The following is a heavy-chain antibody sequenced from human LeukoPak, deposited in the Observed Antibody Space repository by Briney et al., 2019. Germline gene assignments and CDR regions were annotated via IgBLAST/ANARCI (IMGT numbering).Heavy chain of an antibody. J-gene: IGHJ6*03. CDR1: GFTFSSYS. D-gene: IGHD1-14*01. CDR3: ARERSPTVYYYYYYYMDV. CDR2: ISSSSSYI. Sequence: GGSLRLSCAASGFTFSSYSMNWVRQAPGKGLEGVSSISSSSSYIYYADSVKGRFTISRDNAKNSLYLQMNSLRAEDTAVYYCARERSPTVYYYYYYYMDVWGKGTTVTVSS. V-gene: IGHV3-21*01.